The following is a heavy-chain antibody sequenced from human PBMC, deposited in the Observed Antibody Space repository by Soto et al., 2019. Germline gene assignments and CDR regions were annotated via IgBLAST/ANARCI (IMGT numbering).Heavy chain of an antibody. CDR1: GFTFSRNA. CDR2: ISKDGRNK. V-gene: IGHV3-30*04. J-gene: IGHJ6*02. Sequence: GGSLRLSCAASGFTFSRNAMHWVRQAPGKGLEWVAIISKDGRNKYYADSVKGRSTISRDNSKNTLYLEVNSLSAEDTAMYYCARDSLQWLVVWGQGTTVTVSS. D-gene: IGHD6-19*01. CDR3: ARDSLQWLVV.